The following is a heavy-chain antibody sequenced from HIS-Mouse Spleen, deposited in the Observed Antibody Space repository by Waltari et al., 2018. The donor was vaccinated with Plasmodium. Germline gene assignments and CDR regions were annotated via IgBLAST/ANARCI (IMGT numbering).Heavy chain of an antibody. J-gene: IGHJ4*02. CDR3: ASSGSGSYYY. Sequence: QVQLQQWGAGLLKPSETLSLTCAVYGGSFSGYYWCWIRQPPGKGLEWIGEISQSGSTNYNPPFKSRVTISVDTSKNQFSLKLSSVTAADTAVYYCASSGSGSYYYWGQGTLVTVSS. CDR2: ISQSGST. D-gene: IGHD3-10*01. V-gene: IGHV4-34*01. CDR1: GGSFSGYY.